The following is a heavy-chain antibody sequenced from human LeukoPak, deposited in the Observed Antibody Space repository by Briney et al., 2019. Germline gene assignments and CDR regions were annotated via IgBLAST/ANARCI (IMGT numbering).Heavy chain of an antibody. V-gene: IGHV3-21*01. D-gene: IGHD6-19*01. Sequence: GGSLRLSCAASGFTFSSYSMNWVRQAPGKGLEWVSSISSSSSYIYYADSVKGRFTISRDNAKNSLYLQMNSLRAEDTAVYYCAREGVAVADWTLYYFDYRGQGTLVTVSS. J-gene: IGHJ4*02. CDR3: AREGVAVADWTLYYFDY. CDR1: GFTFSSYS. CDR2: ISSSSSYI.